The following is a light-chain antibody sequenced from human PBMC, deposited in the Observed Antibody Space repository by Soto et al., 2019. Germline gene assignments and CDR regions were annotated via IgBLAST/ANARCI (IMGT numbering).Light chain of an antibody. Sequence: EMVVTQSPGTLSLSPGERATLSCRASQSISTTYFAWYQQRPGQAPRLLIYGTSSRATGIPDRFSGSGSATDFPLTINRLEPEDFAVYYCQQYGSSPYTFGQGTKLEIK. V-gene: IGKV3-20*01. CDR3: QQYGSSPYT. J-gene: IGKJ2*01. CDR1: QSISTTY. CDR2: GTS.